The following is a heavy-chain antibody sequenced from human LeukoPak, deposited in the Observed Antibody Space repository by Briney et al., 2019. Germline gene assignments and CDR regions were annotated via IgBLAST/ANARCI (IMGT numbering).Heavy chain of an antibody. J-gene: IGHJ6*03. CDR1: GFTFSDFG. CDR3: AKVGYFGSGSDFFYRYYMDV. CDR2: IRYDSSNN. D-gene: IGHD3-10*01. Sequence: GGSLRLSCAASGFTFSDFGMHWVRQAPGRGLEWVAFIRYDSSNNFYADSVKGRFTISRDNSKNTLSLQMYSLGPEDTGVYYCAKVGYFGSGSDFFYRYYMDVWGNGTTVIISS. V-gene: IGHV3-30*02.